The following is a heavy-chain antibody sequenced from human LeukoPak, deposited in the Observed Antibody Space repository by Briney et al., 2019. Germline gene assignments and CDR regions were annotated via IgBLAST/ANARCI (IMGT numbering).Heavy chain of an antibody. CDR1: GFTFSNYW. CDR2: IKQDGSEK. D-gene: IGHD2-15*01. CDR3: ARGGSCGDY. Sequence: PGGSLRLSCAASGFTFSNYWMTWVRQAPGKGLEWVANIKQDGSEKHYVDSVKGRFTISRDDAKNSLYLQMNSLGTEDTAVYYCARGGSCGDYWGRGTLVTVSS. J-gene: IGHJ4*02. V-gene: IGHV3-7*01.